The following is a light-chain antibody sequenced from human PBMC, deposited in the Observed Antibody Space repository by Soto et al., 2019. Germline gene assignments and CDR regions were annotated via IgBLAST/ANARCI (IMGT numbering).Light chain of an antibody. V-gene: IGLV1-40*01. CDR3: QSYGSSLSGVV. CDR1: SSNIGAGYD. Sequence: QSVLTQPPSVSGAPGQRVTIPCTGSSSNIGAGYDVHWYQQLPGTAPKLLIYGSSNRPSGVPDRFSGSKSGTSASLAITGLQAEDEADYSCQSYGSSLSGVVFGGGTKLTVL. J-gene: IGLJ2*01. CDR2: GSS.